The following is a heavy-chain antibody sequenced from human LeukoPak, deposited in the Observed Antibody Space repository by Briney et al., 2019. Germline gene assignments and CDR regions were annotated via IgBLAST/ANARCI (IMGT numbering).Heavy chain of an antibody. J-gene: IGHJ6*03. V-gene: IGHV3-73*01. D-gene: IGHD1-26*01. CDR1: GFTFSGSA. Sequence: GGSLKLSCAASGFTFSGSAMHWVRQASGRGLEWVGRIRSKANSYATAYAASVKGRFTISRDDSKNTAYLQMNRLKTADTAVYYCTSLHGSPYYYYYMDVWGKGTTVTVSS. CDR3: TSLHGSPYYYYYMDV. CDR2: IRSKANSYAT.